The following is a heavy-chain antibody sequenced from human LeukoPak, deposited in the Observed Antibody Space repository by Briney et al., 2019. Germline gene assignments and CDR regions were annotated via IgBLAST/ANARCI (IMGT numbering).Heavy chain of an antibody. Sequence: GGSLRLSCAASGFTFSSYAMHWVRQAPGKGLEWVAVISYDGSNKYYADSVKGRFTISRDNSKNTLYLQMNSLRAEDTAVYYCANIYYYGSGSYYFDYWGQGTLVTVSS. CDR2: ISYDGSNK. D-gene: IGHD3-10*01. CDR3: ANIYYYGSGSYYFDY. CDR1: GFTFSSYA. V-gene: IGHV3-30*04. J-gene: IGHJ4*02.